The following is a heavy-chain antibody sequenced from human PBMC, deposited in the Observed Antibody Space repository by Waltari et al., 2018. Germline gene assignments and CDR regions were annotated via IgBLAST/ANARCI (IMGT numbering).Heavy chain of an antibody. Sequence: EVQLMESGGGLVQPGGSLRLSCAASGFAFGNYAMSWVRQAPGKGREWVPALSDSGKHTYYADSVKGRFTISRDNSKNTLYLQMNSLTVEDTAVYYCAKDETGLLFLVFDSWGPGTLVTVSS. J-gene: IGHJ4*02. V-gene: IGHV3-23*01. CDR2: LSDSGKHT. CDR1: GFAFGNYA. CDR3: AKDETGLLFLVFDS. D-gene: IGHD1-26*01.